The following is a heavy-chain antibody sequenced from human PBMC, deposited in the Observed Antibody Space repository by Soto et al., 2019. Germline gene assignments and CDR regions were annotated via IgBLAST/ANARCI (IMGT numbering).Heavy chain of an antibody. D-gene: IGHD4-17*01. J-gene: IGHJ5*02. Sequence: QVQLVQSGAEVKKPGASVKVSCKASGYTFTSYGISWVRQAPGQGLEWMGWISADNGNTNYAQKLQGRVTITTDTSTSTAYMERRSLRSDGTAVYYCERVPDGDYANWFGPWGQGTLVTVSS. CDR3: ERVPDGDYANWFGP. CDR2: ISADNGNT. V-gene: IGHV1-18*01. CDR1: GYTFTSYG.